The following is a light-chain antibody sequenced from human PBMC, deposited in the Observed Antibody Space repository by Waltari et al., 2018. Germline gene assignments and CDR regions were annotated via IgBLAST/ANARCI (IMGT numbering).Light chain of an antibody. Sequence: EIVLTQSPGTLSLSPGVRATLSCRASQSVSSNYLAWYQQKPGQAPRLLIYGASSRATGIPDRFSGSGSGTDFTLTISRLEPEDFAVYYCQQYGSSRRTFGQGTRLEIK. CDR1: QSVSSNY. V-gene: IGKV3-20*01. CDR3: QQYGSSRRT. CDR2: GAS. J-gene: IGKJ5*01.